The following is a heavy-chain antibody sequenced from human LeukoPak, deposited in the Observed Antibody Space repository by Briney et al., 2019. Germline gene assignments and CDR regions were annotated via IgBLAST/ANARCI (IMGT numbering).Heavy chain of an antibody. CDR3: ARGPRRGYSYGRTGFYY. CDR2: INHSGST. V-gene: IGHV4-34*01. D-gene: IGHD5-18*01. CDR1: GGSFSGYY. J-gene: IGHJ4*02. Sequence: SETLSLTCAVYGGSFSGYYWSWIRQPPGKGLEWIGEINHSGSTNYNPSLKSRVTISVDTSKNQFSLKLSSVTAADTAVYYCARGPRRGYSYGRTGFYYWGQGTLVTVSS.